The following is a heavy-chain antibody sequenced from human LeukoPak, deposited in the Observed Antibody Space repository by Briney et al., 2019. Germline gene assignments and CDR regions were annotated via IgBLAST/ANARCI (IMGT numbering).Heavy chain of an antibody. CDR3: ARDGGDNWNGPDY. V-gene: IGHV3-30*04. Sequence: GGSLRLSCAASGFTFSSYAMHWVRQAPGKGLEWVAVISYDGSNKYFADSVKGRFTISRDNSKNTLYLQMNSLRAEDTAVYYCARDGGDNWNGPDYWGQGALVTVSS. D-gene: IGHD1-20*01. J-gene: IGHJ4*02. CDR2: ISYDGSNK. CDR1: GFTFSSYA.